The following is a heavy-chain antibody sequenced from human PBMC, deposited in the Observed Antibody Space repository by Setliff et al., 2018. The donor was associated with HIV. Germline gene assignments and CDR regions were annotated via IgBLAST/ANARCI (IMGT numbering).Heavy chain of an antibody. Sequence: GASVKVSCKASGYTFTSYYIHWVRQAPGQGLEWMGEINPSGGSTSYSEKFRGRATMTRDTSRSTVYMELSSLRPDDTAVYYCATDRFFVANYWGPGTLVTVSS. CDR2: INPSGGST. J-gene: IGHJ4*02. V-gene: IGHV1-46*01. D-gene: IGHD2-8*01. CDR1: GYTFTSYY. CDR3: ATDRFFVANY.